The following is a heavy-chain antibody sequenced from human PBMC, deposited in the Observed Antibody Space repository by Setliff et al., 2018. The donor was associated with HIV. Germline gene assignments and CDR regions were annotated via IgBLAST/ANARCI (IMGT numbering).Heavy chain of an antibody. CDR1: GGSISSSSYY. V-gene: IGHV4-39*07. CDR3: ARDLMAPDRYFDY. Sequence: SETLSLTCTVSGGSISSSSYYWGWIRQPPGKGLEWIGSIYYSGSTYYNPSLKSRVTISVDTSKNQFSLKLSSVTAADTAVYYCARDLMAPDRYFDYWGQGTLVTVSS. J-gene: IGHJ4*02. D-gene: IGHD2-8*01. CDR2: IYYSGST.